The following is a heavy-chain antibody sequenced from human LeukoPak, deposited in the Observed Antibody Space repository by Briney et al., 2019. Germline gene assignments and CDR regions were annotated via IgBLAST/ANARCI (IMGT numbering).Heavy chain of an antibody. CDR2: IKSSGTTV. J-gene: IGHJ4*02. V-gene: IGHV3-48*03. Sequence: GGSLRLSCAASGFTFSNCEMNWVRRAPGKGLEWISYIKSSGTTVYYADSVKGRFTISRDNAKNSLYLQMNSLRAEDTAVYYCARGGDTGSYSKFWGQGTLVTVSS. CDR3: ARGGDTGSYSKF. D-gene: IGHD1-26*01. CDR1: GFTFSNCE.